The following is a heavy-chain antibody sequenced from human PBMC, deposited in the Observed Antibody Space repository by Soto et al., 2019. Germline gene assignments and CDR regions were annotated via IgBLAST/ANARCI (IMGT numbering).Heavy chain of an antibody. D-gene: IGHD3-10*01. Sequence: QVHLQESGPGLVKPSETLSLTCTVSGGSISSYYWSWIRQPPGKGLEWIGYIYYSGSTNYNPSLKSRVTISVDTSKNQFSLKLSSVTAADTAVYYCARSYRDSYYYYYMDVWGKGTTVTVSS. CDR1: GGSISSYY. CDR3: ARSYRDSYYYYYMDV. J-gene: IGHJ6*03. CDR2: IYYSGST. V-gene: IGHV4-59*01.